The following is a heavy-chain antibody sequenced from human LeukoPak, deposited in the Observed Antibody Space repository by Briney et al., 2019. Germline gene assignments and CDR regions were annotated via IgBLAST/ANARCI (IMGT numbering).Heavy chain of an antibody. CDR2: IYYSGST. V-gene: IGHV4-31*03. J-gene: IGHJ4*02. CDR1: GGSISSGGYY. Sequence: SETLSLTCTVSGGSISSGGYYWSWIRQHPGKGLEWIGYIYYSGSTYYNPSLKSRVTISVDTSKNQFSLKLSSVTAADTAVYYCAREGSSGWTGIYWGQGTLVTVSS. D-gene: IGHD6-19*01. CDR3: AREGSSGWTGIY.